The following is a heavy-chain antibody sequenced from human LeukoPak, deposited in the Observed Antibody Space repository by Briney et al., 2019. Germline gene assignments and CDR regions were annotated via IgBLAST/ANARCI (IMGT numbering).Heavy chain of an antibody. CDR3: ARQRYFDWPPDY. J-gene: IGHJ4*02. D-gene: IGHD3-9*01. Sequence: SETLSLTCTVSGGSISSSSYYWGWIRQPPGKGLEWIGSIYYSGSTYYNPSLKSRVTISVDTSKNQFSLKLSSVTAADTAVYYCARQRYFDWPPDYWGQGTLVTVSS. V-gene: IGHV4-39*01. CDR2: IYYSGST. CDR1: GGSISSSSYY.